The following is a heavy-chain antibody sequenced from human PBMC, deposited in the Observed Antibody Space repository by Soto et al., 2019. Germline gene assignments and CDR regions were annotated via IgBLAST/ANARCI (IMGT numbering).Heavy chain of an antibody. CDR2: IYYSGSN. CDR1: GGSISSSSYY. J-gene: IGHJ5*02. D-gene: IGHD3-10*01. Sequence: QLQLQESGPGLVKPSETLSLNCTVSGGSISSSSYYWGWIRQPPGKWLEWIGSIYYSGSNYYTPSLKSRVTISVDTSTDQFSLKLSSVNAADTAVYYGARHRGEYGSGSYRYWFDPWGQGTLVTVSS. V-gene: IGHV4-39*01. CDR3: ARHRGEYGSGSYRYWFDP.